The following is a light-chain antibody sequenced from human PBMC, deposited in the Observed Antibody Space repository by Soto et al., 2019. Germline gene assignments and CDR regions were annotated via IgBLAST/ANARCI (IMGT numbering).Light chain of an antibody. J-gene: IGKJ4*01. V-gene: IGKV1-33*01. Sequence: DLQMTQSPSSLSASVGDRVTITCQASVDIDNYLNWYQQKPGQAPKPLIYGASNLEAGVPSRFSGSGSGTDYVFAISRIQPEDFATYYCQQNKNLPVTFGGGTKVE. CDR2: GAS. CDR1: VDIDNY. CDR3: QQNKNLPVT.